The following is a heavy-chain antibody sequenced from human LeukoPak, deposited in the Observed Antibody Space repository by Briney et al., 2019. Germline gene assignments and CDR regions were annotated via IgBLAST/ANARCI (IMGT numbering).Heavy chain of an antibody. D-gene: IGHD3-10*01. J-gene: IGHJ2*01. Sequence: SETLTLTCAVYGGSFSGYYWSWIRQPPGKGLEWIGEINQSGSTNYNPSLNSRVTISVDTSKNQFSLKLSSVTAADTAVYYCASLGSGSYSRKNWYFDLWGRGTLVTVSS. CDR3: ASLGSGSYSRKNWYFDL. V-gene: IGHV4-34*01. CDR2: INQSGST. CDR1: GGSFSGYY.